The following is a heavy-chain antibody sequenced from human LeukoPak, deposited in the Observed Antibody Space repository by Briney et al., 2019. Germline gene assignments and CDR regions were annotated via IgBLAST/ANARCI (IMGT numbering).Heavy chain of an antibody. V-gene: IGHV4-39*01. J-gene: IGHJ1*01. D-gene: IGHD3-22*01. CDR1: GDSVSRSDSY. Sequence: SETLSLTCSVSGDSVSRSDSYWDWIRQPPGKGLEWIGTIYYSGRTYYSPSLKSRVTMSVDPSNNQSSPNLRSVTAADTALYYCARRRYYDGSGYLEWGQGTLLSFSS. CDR3: ARRRYYDGSGYLE. CDR2: IYYSGRT.